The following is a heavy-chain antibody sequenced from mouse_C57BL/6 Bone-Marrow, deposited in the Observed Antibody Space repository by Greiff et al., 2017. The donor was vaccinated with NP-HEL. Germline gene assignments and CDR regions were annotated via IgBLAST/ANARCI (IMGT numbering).Heavy chain of an antibody. D-gene: IGHD1-1*01. V-gene: IGHV1-39*01. J-gene: IGHJ4*01. CDR1: GYSFTDYN. CDR2: INPNYGTT. CDR3: ALSITTVVGDAMDY. Sequence: EVQLKESGPELVKPGASVKISCKASGYSFTDYNMNWVKQSNGKSLEWIGVINPNYGTTSYNQKFKGKATLTVDQSSSTAYMQLNSLTSEDSAVYYCALSITTVVGDAMDYWGQGTSVTVAS.